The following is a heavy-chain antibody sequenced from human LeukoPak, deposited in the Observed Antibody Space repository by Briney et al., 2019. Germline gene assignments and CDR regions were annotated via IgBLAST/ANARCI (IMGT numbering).Heavy chain of an antibody. D-gene: IGHD1-26*01. J-gene: IGHJ4*02. CDR2: ISGSGDTT. CDR1: GFTFSSYA. Sequence: GGSLRLSCAASGFTFSSYAMNWVRQAPGKGLEWVSFISGSGDTTYYADSVKGRFTISRDSSKNTLYLQMNSLRAEDTAVYYCAKSRGESRGASNYWGQGTPVTVSS. CDR3: AKSRGESRGASNY. V-gene: IGHV3-23*01.